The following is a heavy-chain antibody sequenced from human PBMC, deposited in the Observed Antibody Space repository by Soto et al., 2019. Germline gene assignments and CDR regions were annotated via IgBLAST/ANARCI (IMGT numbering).Heavy chain of an antibody. D-gene: IGHD3-22*01. CDR3: ARANYYDSSGYLNWFDP. J-gene: IGHJ5*02. Sequence: SETLSLTCAVYGGSFSGCYWSWVRQPPGNGLEWIGEINHSGSTNYNPSLKSRVTISVDTFKSQFSRKLSSVTAADTAVYYCARANYYDSSGYLNWFDPWGQGTLVTVSS. V-gene: IGHV4-34*01. CDR2: INHSGST. CDR1: GGSFSGCY.